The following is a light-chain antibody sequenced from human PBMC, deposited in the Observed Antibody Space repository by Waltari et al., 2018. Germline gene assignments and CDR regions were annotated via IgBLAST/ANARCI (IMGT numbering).Light chain of an antibody. CDR2: GAS. V-gene: IGKV3-20*01. Sequence: EIVLTQSPGTLSLSPGERATLSCWASQSVGGTLAWYQQKPGQAPRLLIYGASSRATGIADRFSGSGSGTVFSLSISRLEPEDSAVYYCQHYVRLPVTFGQGTKVEIK. J-gene: IGKJ1*01. CDR1: QSVGGT. CDR3: QHYVRLPVT.